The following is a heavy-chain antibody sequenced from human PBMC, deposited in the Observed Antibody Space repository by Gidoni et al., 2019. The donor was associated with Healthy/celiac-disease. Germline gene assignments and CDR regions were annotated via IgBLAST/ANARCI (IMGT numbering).Heavy chain of an antibody. D-gene: IGHD2-15*01. Sequence: EVQLVESGGGLVQPGGSLRLSCAASGFTVSSNYMSWVRQAPGKGLAWVPVIYSGGSTYYADSVKGRSTISRHNSKNTLYLQMNSLGAEDTAGYYCARDRGRGGGFDYWGQGTLVTVSS. CDR3: ARDRGRGGGFDY. CDR1: GFTVSSNY. V-gene: IGHV3-53*04. J-gene: IGHJ4*02. CDR2: IYSGGST.